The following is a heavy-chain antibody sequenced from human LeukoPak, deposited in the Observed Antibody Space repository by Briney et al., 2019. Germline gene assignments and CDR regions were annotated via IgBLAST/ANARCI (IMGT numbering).Heavy chain of an antibody. Sequence: GGSLRLSCAASGFTFSSYWMSWVRQAPGKGLEWVANIKQDGSEKYYVDSVKSRFTISRDNAKNSLYLQMNSLRAEDTAVYYCARGRLLLWFGELSRSSSYWGQGTLVTVSS. CDR2: IKQDGSEK. D-gene: IGHD3-10*01. V-gene: IGHV3-7*01. CDR3: ARGRLLLWFGELSRSSSY. CDR1: GFTFSSYW. J-gene: IGHJ4*02.